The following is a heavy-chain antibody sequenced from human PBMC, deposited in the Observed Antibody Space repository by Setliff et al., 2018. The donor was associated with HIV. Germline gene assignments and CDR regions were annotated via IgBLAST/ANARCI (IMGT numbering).Heavy chain of an antibody. Sequence: SETLSLTCTVSGGSISSHYWIWIRQPPGKGLEWIGYIHYSGATNYNPSLKSRVTISVDTSKNTLFLQMNSLRAEDTAVYYCASSNVVVVTASVSDAFDIWGQGTMVTV. CDR2: IHYSGAT. CDR1: GGSISSHY. CDR3: ASSNVVVVTASVSDAFDI. D-gene: IGHD2-21*02. J-gene: IGHJ3*02. V-gene: IGHV4-59*11.